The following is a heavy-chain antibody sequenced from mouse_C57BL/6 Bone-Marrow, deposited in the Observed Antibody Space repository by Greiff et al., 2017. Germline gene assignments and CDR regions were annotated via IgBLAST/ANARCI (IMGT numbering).Heavy chain of an antibody. V-gene: IGHV1-7*01. CDR1: GYTFTSYW. CDR2: INPSSGYT. J-gene: IGHJ3*01. Sequence: QVQLQQSGAELAKPGASVKLSCKASGYTFTSYWMHWVKQRPGQGLEWIGYINPSSGYTKYNQKFKDKATLTADNTSRTAYMQLCRQTYEVSAVYYCARGVYSGSSYVGFAYWGQGTLVTVSA. D-gene: IGHD1-1*01. CDR3: ARGVYSGSSYVGFAY.